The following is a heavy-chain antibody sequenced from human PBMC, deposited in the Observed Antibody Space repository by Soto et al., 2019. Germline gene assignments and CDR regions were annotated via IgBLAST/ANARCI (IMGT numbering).Heavy chain of an antibody. V-gene: IGHV3-33*08. J-gene: IGHJ4*02. CDR3: ARDLWKLEY. CDR2: IWYDGSNK. CDR1: GFTFSSYG. D-gene: IGHD2-21*01. Sequence: GGSLRLSCAASGFTFSSYGMHWVRQAPGKGLEWVAVIWYDGSNKHYADSVKGRFTISRDNSKNTLYLQMNSLRAEDTAVYYWARDLWKLEYWGLGTLVTVSS.